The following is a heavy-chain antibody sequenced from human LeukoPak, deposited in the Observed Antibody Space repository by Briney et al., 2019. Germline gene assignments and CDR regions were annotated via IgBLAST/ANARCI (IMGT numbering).Heavy chain of an antibody. Sequence: ASVKVSCKTSGGTFRSHIFSWVRQAPGQGLVWMGRITPVIDSAKYAQKFQDRITITADTSTGTAYLHLSSLTSEDTAIYYCTRVNLRGSQYNWFDPWGQGTLVTVSS. V-gene: IGHV1-69*08. CDR1: GGTFRSHI. D-gene: IGHD1-26*01. J-gene: IGHJ5*02. CDR2: ITPVIDSA. CDR3: TRVNLRGSQYNWFDP.